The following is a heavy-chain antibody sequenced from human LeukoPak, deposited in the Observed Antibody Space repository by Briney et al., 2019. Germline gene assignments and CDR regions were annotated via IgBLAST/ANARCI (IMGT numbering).Heavy chain of an antibody. CDR3: SRGGLGYCSGSSCSKVDY. J-gene: IGHJ4*02. D-gene: IGHD2-15*01. CDR2: ISSSSSYM. Sequence: PGGSLRLSCAASGFTFTIFGLNWVRQAPGKGLEWVSSISSSSSYMYYADSVKGRFTISRDKSKNTLYLQMNSLRAEDTAVYFCSRGGLGYCSGSSCSKVDYWGQGTLVTVSS. CDR1: GFTFTIFG. V-gene: IGHV3-21*04.